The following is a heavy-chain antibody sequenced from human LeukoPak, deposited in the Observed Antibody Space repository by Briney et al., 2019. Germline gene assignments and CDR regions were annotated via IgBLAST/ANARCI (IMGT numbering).Heavy chain of an antibody. CDR3: TTIDEVNRKLDY. J-gene: IGHJ4*02. CDR2: IRSKANNYAT. V-gene: IGHV3-73*01. Sequence: GGSLRLSCAASGFTFSGSAIHWVRQASGKGLEWVGRIRSKANNYATAYTESVKGRFIISRDDSKNTAYLQMNSLKAEDTAVYYCTTIDEVNRKLDYWGQGTLVTVSS. D-gene: IGHD1-14*01. CDR1: GFTFSGSA.